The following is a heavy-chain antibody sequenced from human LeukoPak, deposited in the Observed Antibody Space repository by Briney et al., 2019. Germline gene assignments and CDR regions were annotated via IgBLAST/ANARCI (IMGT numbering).Heavy chain of an antibody. V-gene: IGHV3-48*03. J-gene: IGHJ4*02. Sequence: GGSLRPSCAASGFTFSSYEMNWVRQAPGKGLEWVSYISSSGSTKYYADSVMGRFTLSRDNAKKSLFLQMNGLRADDTAVYYCAREALTETTFGLYDYWGQGTLVTVSS. D-gene: IGHD4-17*01. CDR3: AREALTETTFGLYDY. CDR1: GFTFSSYE. CDR2: ISSSGSTK.